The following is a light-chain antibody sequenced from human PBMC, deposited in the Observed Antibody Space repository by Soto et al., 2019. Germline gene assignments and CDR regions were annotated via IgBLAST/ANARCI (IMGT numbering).Light chain of an antibody. CDR2: DTS. J-gene: IGKJ5*01. CDR3: QQRSNRPLT. Sequence: VLTQPPASLSLSPGDRATLSWRADQSVSDYVGWYQQKPGQPPRLLIYDTSIRASGIPARFSGSGSGTDFTLTISSLYPEDFAVYYCQQRSNRPLTFGQGTRLEIK. V-gene: IGKV3-11*01. CDR1: QSVSDY.